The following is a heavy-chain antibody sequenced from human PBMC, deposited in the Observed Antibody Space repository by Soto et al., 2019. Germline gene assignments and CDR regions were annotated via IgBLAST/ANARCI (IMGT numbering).Heavy chain of an antibody. J-gene: IGHJ3*02. V-gene: IGHV1-18*01. CDR3: ARDLRICTNGVRYGDI. Sequence: GASVKVSCKASGYTFTSYGISWVRQAPGQGLEWMGWVSAYNGNTNYAQKLQGRVTMTTDTSTSTAYMELRSLRSDDTAVYYCARDLRICTNGVRYGDIWGQGTMVTVSS. CDR2: VSAYNGNT. D-gene: IGHD2-8*01. CDR1: GYTFTSYG.